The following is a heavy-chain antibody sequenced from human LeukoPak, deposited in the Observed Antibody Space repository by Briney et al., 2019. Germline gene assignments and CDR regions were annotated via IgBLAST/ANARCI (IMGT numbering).Heavy chain of an antibody. V-gene: IGHV3-23*01. CDR3: AKRGPGSPQSGKYYFDY. CDR2: ISGSAATT. D-gene: IGHD3-10*01. Sequence: GGSLRLSCAASGVTFSTYGMTGVRQAPGKGLEWVAAISGSAATTFYADSVKGRFTISRDNSKNTLYLQMNSLRAEDTAVYYCAKRGPGSPQSGKYYFDYWGQGTLVTVSS. CDR1: GVTFSTYG. J-gene: IGHJ4*02.